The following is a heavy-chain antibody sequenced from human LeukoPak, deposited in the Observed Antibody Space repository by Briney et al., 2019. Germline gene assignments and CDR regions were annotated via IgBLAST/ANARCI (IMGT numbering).Heavy chain of an antibody. V-gene: IGHV3-23*01. CDR1: GFTFNNYA. Sequence: PGGSLRLSCASSGFTFNNYAMTWVRQAPGKGLEWVSSITASGGSTYCADSVKGRFTISRDNSKNTLYLQMNSLRAEDTALYYCAKLPAEVGGYWGQGTLVTVSS. CDR3: AKLPAEVGGY. CDR2: ITASGGST. J-gene: IGHJ4*02.